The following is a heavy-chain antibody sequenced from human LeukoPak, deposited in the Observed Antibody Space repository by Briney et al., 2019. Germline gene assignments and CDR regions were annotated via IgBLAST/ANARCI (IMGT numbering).Heavy chain of an antibody. V-gene: IGHV2-5*01. CDR1: GFSLSTNEVG. D-gene: IGHD6-19*01. Sequence: SGPTLVKPTQTLTLTCTFSGFSLSTNEVGVGWIRQPPGKALEWLALIYWNGNKFYSPSLKSRLTTTKDTSRNQVVLTMTNMDPVDTATYYCAHQANRCGWYPFDYWGQGALVTVSS. J-gene: IGHJ4*02. CDR2: IYWNGNK. CDR3: AHQANRCGWYPFDY.